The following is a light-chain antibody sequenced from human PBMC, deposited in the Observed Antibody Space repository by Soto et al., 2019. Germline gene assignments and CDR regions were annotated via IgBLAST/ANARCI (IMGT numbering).Light chain of an antibody. Sequence: QSALTQPPSASGSPGQSVTISCTGTSSDVGGYNYVSWYQQHPGKAPKVMIYDVNKRPSGVPDRFSGSKSGNTASLTVSGLQAEDEADYYCSSHAGSDKHFVFGTGNKLTVL. CDR2: DVN. CDR1: SSDVGGYNY. V-gene: IGLV2-8*01. J-gene: IGLJ1*01. CDR3: SSHAGSDKHFV.